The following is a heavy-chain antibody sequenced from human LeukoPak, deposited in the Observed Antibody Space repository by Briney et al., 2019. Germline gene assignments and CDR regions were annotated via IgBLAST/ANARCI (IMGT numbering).Heavy chain of an antibody. V-gene: IGHV4-30-4*01. CDR2: IYSSGST. D-gene: IGHD3-10*01. Sequence: SQTLSLTCTVSGGSISSGDYYWSWIRQPPGKGLEWNGYIYSSGSTTYNPSLKSRISISADTSKNHFTLKLSSVTATDTAVYSCARVPGSGVADDAFDIWGRGTMVTVSS. CDR3: ARVPGSGVADDAFDI. CDR1: GGSISSGDYY. J-gene: IGHJ3*02.